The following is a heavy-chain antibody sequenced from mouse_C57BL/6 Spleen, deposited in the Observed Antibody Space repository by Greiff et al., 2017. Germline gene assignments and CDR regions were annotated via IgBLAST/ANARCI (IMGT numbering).Heavy chain of an antibody. J-gene: IGHJ1*03. V-gene: IGHV1-18*01. CDR3: AREDYSNCVVYFDV. CDR1: GYTFTDYN. CDR2: INPNNGGT. D-gene: IGHD2-5*01. Sequence: VQLQQSGPELVKPGASVKISCKASGYTFTDYNMDWVKQSHGKSLEWIGDINPNNGGTNYNQKFKGKATLTVDKSSSTAYMELRSLTSEDTAVYYCAREDYSNCVVYFDVWGTGTTVTVAS.